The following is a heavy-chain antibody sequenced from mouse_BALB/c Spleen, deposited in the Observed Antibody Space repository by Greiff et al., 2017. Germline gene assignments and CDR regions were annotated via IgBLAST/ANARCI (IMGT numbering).Heavy chain of an antibody. CDR1: GYTFTSYN. CDR2: IYPGNGDT. V-gene: IGHV1-12*01. D-gene: IGHD2-1*01. J-gene: IGHJ2*01. Sequence: LQQPGAELVKPGASVKMSCKASGYTFTSYNMHWVKQTPGQGLEWIGAIYPGNGDTSYNQKFKGKATLTADKSSSTAYMQLSSLTSEDSAVYYCARYGNYPDYWGQGTTLTVSS. CDR3: ARYGNYPDY.